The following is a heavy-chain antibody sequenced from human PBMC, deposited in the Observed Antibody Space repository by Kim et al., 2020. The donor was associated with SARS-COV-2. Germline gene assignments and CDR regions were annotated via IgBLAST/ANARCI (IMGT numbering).Heavy chain of an antibody. CDR1: GFSLTTTGVG. V-gene: IGHV2-5*02. D-gene: IGHD6-13*01. J-gene: IGHJ4*02. CDR3: ARRHGGNSWSAASFDY. Sequence: SGPTLVNPTQTLTLTCTFSGFSLTTTGVGVGWIRQPPGKAPEWLAHIYWDDNKYYSPSLRGKVTITKDTSKNQVVLIMTTMDPVDTATYFCARRHGGNSWSAASFDYWGQGTLVTVSS. CDR2: IYWDDNK.